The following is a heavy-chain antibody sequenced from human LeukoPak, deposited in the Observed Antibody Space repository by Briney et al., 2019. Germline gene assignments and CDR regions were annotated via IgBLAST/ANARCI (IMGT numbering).Heavy chain of an antibody. Sequence: SETLSLTCTVSGGSISSSSYYWGWIRQPPGKGLEWIGSIYYSGSTYYNPSLKSRVTISVDTSKNQFSLKLSSVTAADTAVYYCARGRSGSQNWYFDLWGRGTLVTVSS. CDR3: ARGRSGSQNWYFDL. J-gene: IGHJ2*01. D-gene: IGHD1-26*01. V-gene: IGHV4-39*07. CDR2: IYYSGST. CDR1: GGSISSSSYY.